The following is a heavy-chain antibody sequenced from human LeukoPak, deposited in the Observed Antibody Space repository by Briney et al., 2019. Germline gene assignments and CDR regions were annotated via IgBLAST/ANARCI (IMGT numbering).Heavy chain of an antibody. V-gene: IGHV4-59*01. Sequence: PSETLSLTCTVSGGSINSYYWSWIRQPPGKRLEWIGYIYYSGNTNYNPSLKSRVTISVDTSKNQFSLKLRSVTAADTAVYYCARQSGGYYAPDYWGQGTLVTVSS. D-gene: IGHD1-26*01. J-gene: IGHJ4*02. CDR3: ARQSGGYYAPDY. CDR1: GGSINSYY. CDR2: IYYSGNT.